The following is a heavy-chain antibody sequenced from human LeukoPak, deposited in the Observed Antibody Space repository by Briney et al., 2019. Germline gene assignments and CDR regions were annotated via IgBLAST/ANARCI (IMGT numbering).Heavy chain of an antibody. CDR1: GFTFSSYW. CDR3: ASDIQYYYDSSGPLDY. CDR2: IKQDGSEK. Sequence: TGGSLRLSCAASGFTFSSYWMSWVRQAPGKGLEWVANIKQDGSEKYYVDSVKGRFTISRDNAKNSLYLQMNSLRAEDTAVYYCASDIQYYYDSSGPLDYWGQGTLVTVSS. V-gene: IGHV3-7*01. D-gene: IGHD3-22*01. J-gene: IGHJ4*02.